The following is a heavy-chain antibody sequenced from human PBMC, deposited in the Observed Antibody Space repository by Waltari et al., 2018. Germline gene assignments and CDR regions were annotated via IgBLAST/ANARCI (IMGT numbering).Heavy chain of an antibody. D-gene: IGHD6-13*01. Sequence: QVQLVQSGAEVKKPGSSVKVSCKASGGTFSSYTISWVRQAPGQGLEWMGRIIPILGIANYAQKFQGRVTITADKSTSTAYMELSSLRSEDTAVYYCARSLIAAAGTVDYWGQGTLVIVSS. V-gene: IGHV1-69*02. J-gene: IGHJ4*02. CDR3: ARSLIAAAGTVDY. CDR2: IIPILGIA. CDR1: GGTFSSYT.